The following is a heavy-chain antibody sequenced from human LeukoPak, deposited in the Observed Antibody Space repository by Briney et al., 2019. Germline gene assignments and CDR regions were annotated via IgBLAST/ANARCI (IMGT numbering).Heavy chain of an antibody. CDR3: ARDLAYYYGYSDY. D-gene: IGHD3-10*01. CDR2: ISSSSSYI. Sequence: PGGSLRLSCAASGFAFSSYSMNWVRQAPGKGLEWVSSISSSSSYIYYADSVKGRFTISRDNAKNSLYLQMNSLRAEDTAVYYCARDLAYYYGYSDYWGQGTLVTVSS. J-gene: IGHJ4*02. V-gene: IGHV3-21*01. CDR1: GFAFSSYS.